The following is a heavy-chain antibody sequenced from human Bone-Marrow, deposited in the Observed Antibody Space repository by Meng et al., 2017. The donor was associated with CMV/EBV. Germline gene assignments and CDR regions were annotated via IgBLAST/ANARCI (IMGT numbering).Heavy chain of an antibody. CDR1: GDSVSSNNAA. CDR3: GGDFWGSPGGY. Sequence: SQTLSLTCAISGDSVSSNNAAWNWISQSPSGGLEWLGRTYYRSQWHIEYAVSLRGRITINPDTSKNLFSLQLNSMTPEDTALYYCGGDFWGSPGGYWGQGTQVTVSS. V-gene: IGHV6-1*01. D-gene: IGHD3-16*01. J-gene: IGHJ4*02. CDR2: TYYRSQWHI.